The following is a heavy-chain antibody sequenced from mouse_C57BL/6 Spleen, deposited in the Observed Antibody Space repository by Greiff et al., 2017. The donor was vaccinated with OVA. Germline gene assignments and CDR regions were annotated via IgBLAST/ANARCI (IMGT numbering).Heavy chain of an antibody. CDR2: FYPGSGSI. CDR1: GYTFTEYT. CDR3: ARHEDYDYDGYAMDY. V-gene: IGHV1-62-2*01. J-gene: IGHJ4*01. D-gene: IGHD2-4*01. Sequence: QVQLKESGAELVKPGASVKLSCKASGYTFTEYTIHWVKQRSGQGLEWIGWFYPGSGSIKYNEKFKDKATLTADKSSSTVYMELSRLTSEDSAVYFGARHEDYDYDGYAMDYWGQGTSVTVSS.